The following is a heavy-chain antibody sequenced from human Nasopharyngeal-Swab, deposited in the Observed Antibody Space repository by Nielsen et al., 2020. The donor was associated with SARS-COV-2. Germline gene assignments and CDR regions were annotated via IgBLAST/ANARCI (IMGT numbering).Heavy chain of an antibody. CDR2: IYYSGST. CDR3: ARHHSGSWYRGGLNYGMDV. CDR1: GGSIGSSSYY. D-gene: IGHD6-13*01. J-gene: IGHJ6*02. V-gene: IGHV4-39*01. Sequence: GSLRLSCTVSGGSIGSSSYYWGWIRQPPGKGLEWIGSIYYSGSTYYNPSLKSRVIISVDTSKNQFSLQVSSVTAAETAVYYCARHHSGSWYRGGLNYGMDVWGQGTTVTVSS.